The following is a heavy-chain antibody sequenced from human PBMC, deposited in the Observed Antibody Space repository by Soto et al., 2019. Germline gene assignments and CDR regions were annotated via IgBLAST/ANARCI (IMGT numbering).Heavy chain of an antibody. J-gene: IGHJ3*02. CDR1: GFTFSGSA. CDR2: ISSSSSYI. D-gene: IGHD5-18*01. Sequence: EVQLVESGGGLVQPGGSLKLSCAASGFTFSGSAMHWVRQASGKGLEWVSSISSSSSYIYYADSVKGRFTISRDNAKNSLYLQMNSLRAEDTAVYYCATTANIAFDIWGQGTMVTVSS. V-gene: IGHV3-21*01. CDR3: ATTANIAFDI.